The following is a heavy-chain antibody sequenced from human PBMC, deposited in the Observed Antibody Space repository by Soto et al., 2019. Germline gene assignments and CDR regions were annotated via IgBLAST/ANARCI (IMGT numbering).Heavy chain of an antibody. CDR1: GFTFDDYA. V-gene: IGHV3-9*01. Sequence: LRLSCAASGFTFDDYAMHWVRQAPGKGLEWVSGISWNSGSIGYADSVKGRFTISRDNAKNSLYLQMNSLRAEDTALYYCAKDIRRARGDYVLDYWGRGALVTVSS. J-gene: IGHJ4*02. CDR3: AKDIRRARGDYVLDY. D-gene: IGHD4-17*01. CDR2: ISWNSGSI.